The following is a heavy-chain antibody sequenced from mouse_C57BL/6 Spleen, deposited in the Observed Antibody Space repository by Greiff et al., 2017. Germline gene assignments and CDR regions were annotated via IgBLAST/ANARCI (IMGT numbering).Heavy chain of an antibody. V-gene: IGHV1-52*01. J-gene: IGHJ2*01. CDR1: GYTFTSYW. CDR3: ARADGSSYFDY. CDR2: IDPSDSET. Sequence: QVQLQQPGAELVRPGSSVKLSCKASGYTFTSYWMHWVKQRPIQGLEWIGNIDPSDSETHYTQKFKDKATLTVDKSSSTAYMQLISLASEDSAVYYCARADGSSYFDYWGQGTTLTVSS. D-gene: IGHD1-1*01.